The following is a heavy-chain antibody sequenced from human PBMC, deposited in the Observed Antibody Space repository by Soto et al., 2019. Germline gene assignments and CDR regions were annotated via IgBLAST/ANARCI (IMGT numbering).Heavy chain of an antibody. CDR3: VRGAVGAGSYYYRMGV. J-gene: IGHJ6*02. V-gene: IGHV5-51*01. D-gene: IGHD6-25*01. CDR2: IYPGDLDI. Sequence: GESVKISCKGSGYSFTRYWIGWVRQMPGKGLEWMGIIYPGDLDIRYSPSFRGQVTISVDRSTSTAYLQWNSLKASDTAIYYCVRGAVGAGSYYYRMGVCRQGPTVAASS. CDR1: GYSFTRYW.